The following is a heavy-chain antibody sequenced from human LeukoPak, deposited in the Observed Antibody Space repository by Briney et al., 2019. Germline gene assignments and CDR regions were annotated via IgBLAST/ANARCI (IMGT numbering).Heavy chain of an antibody. CDR1: GFTVSSNY. D-gene: IGHD2-21*02. V-gene: IGHV3-66*02. Sequence: PGRSLRLSCAASGFTVSSNYMSWVRQAPGKGLEWVSVIYSRGSTYYADSVKGRFTISRDNSKNTLYLQMNSLRAEETAVYYCARVCGGVCFDAFDIWGQGTMVTVSS. J-gene: IGHJ3*02. CDR2: IYSRGST. CDR3: ARVCGGVCFDAFDI.